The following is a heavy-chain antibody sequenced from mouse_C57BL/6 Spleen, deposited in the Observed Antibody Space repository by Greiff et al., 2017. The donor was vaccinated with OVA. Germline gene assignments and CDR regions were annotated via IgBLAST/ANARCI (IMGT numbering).Heavy chain of an antibody. D-gene: IGHD3-2*01. CDR1: GYTFTSYW. CDR2: IDPSDSET. CDR3: ARGGQLWLEGYFDY. Sequence: QVQLQQPGAELVRPGSSVKLSCKASGYTFTSYWMHWVKQRPIQGLEWIGNIDPSDSETHYNQKFKDKATLTVDKSSSTAYMQLSSLTSEDSAVYYCARGGQLWLEGYFDYWGQGTTLTVSS. J-gene: IGHJ2*01. V-gene: IGHV1-52*01.